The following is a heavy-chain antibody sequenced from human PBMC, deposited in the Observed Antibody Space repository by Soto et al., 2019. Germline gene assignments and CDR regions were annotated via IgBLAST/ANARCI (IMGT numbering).Heavy chain of an antibody. J-gene: IGHJ6*03. CDR1: GGSISSYY. D-gene: IGHD3-10*01. V-gene: IGHV4-59*01. Sequence: PSETLSVTCTVSGGSISSYYWSWIRQPPGKGLEWIGYIYYSGSTNYNPSLKSRVTISVDTSKNQFSLKLSSVTAADTAVYYCARGTYYYGSAFYYYYYIDVWGKGTTVTV. CDR3: ARGTYYYGSAFYYYYYIDV. CDR2: IYYSGST.